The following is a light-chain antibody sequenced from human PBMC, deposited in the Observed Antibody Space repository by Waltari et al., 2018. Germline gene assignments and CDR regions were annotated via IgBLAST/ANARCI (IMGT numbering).Light chain of an antibody. Sequence: EIVLTQSPGTLSLSPGERATLSCRASQSVSRALAWYQQKPGQAPRLLIYGASNRATSIPDRFSGSGSGTDFRLTISRLDPEDVAVYYCQHYERLPATFGQGTKVEIK. CDR1: QSVSRA. CDR3: QHYERLPAT. V-gene: IGKV3-20*01. CDR2: GAS. J-gene: IGKJ1*01.